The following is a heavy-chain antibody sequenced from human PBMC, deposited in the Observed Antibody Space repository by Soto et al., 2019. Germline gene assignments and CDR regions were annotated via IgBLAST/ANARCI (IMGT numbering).Heavy chain of an antibody. D-gene: IGHD4-17*01. CDR1: GGSISSSSYY. CDR2: IYYSGST. Sequence: SETLSLTCTVSGGSISSSSYYWGWIRQPPGKGLEWIGSIYYSGSTYYNPSLKSRVTISVDTSKNQFSLKLSSVTAADTAVYYCARIPDSGDYYFDYWGQGTLVTVSS. J-gene: IGHJ4*02. V-gene: IGHV4-39*01. CDR3: ARIPDSGDYYFDY.